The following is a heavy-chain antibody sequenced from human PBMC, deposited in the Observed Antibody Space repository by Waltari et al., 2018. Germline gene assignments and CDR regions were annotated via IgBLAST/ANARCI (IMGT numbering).Heavy chain of an antibody. Sequence: EVQLVESGGGLVQPGGSLRLSCAASGFTFSTSWMSWVRQAPGKGLEGVAKIDQDGGEKGYVDSVKGRFTTSRDNARNSLFLQMNSLRAEDTAFYYCARAYGGYLTSWGQGTLVTVSS. V-gene: IGHV3-7*01. CDR2: IDQDGGEK. D-gene: IGHD5-12*01. J-gene: IGHJ4*02. CDR1: GFTFSTSW. CDR3: ARAYGGYLTS.